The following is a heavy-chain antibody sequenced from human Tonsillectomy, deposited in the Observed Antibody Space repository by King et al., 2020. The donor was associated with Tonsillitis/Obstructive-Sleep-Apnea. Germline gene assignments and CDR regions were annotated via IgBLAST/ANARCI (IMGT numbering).Heavy chain of an antibody. CDR2: ISAYNGNT. CDR1: GYTFTSYG. Sequence: QLVQSGAEVQKPGASVKVSCKASGYTFTSYGISWVRQAPGQRLEWMGWISAYNGNTNYAQKLQGRVTMTTDTSTGTAYMELRGLGSDDTAVYYCGVVAGDFDYWGQGTLVTVSS. V-gene: IGHV1-18*01. CDR3: GVVAGDFDY. D-gene: IGHD6-19*01. J-gene: IGHJ4*02.